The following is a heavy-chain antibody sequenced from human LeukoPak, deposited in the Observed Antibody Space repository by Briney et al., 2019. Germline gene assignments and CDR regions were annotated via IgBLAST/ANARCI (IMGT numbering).Heavy chain of an antibody. CDR2: TYYRSKWYN. Sequence: SQTLSLTCVISGDSVASNSTACSWIRQSPSRGLGWLGRTYYRSKWYNDYALSMKSRITINPDTSKNQFSLQLNSVTPEDTAVYYCARGGQGDGYSADEAFDFWGQGTMVTVS. J-gene: IGHJ3*01. CDR1: GDSVASNSTA. CDR3: ARGGQGDGYSADEAFDF. D-gene: IGHD5-24*01. V-gene: IGHV6-1*01.